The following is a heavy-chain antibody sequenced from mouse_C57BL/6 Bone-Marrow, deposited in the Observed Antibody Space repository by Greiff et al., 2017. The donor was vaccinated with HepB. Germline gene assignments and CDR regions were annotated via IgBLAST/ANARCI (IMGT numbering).Heavy chain of an antibody. J-gene: IGHJ3*01. V-gene: IGHV5-4*03. CDR2: ISDGGSYT. CDR3: ARGRFFAY. Sequence: EVKLVESGGGLVKPGGSLKLSCAASGFTFSSYAMSWVRQTPEKRLEWVATISDGGSYTYYPDNVKGGFTISIDNAKNNLYLQMSHLKSEDTAMYYCARGRFFAYWGQGTLVTVSA. CDR1: GFTFSSYA.